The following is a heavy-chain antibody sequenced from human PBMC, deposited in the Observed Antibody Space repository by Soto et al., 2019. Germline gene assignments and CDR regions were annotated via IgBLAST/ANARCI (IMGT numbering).Heavy chain of an antibody. J-gene: IGHJ6*03. CDR2: IYYSGST. D-gene: IGHD5-18*01. V-gene: IGHV4-59*01. CDR1: GGSISSYY. Sequence: PSETLSLTCTVSGGSISSYYWSWIRQPPGKGLEWIGYIYYSGSTNYNPSLKSRVTISVDTSKNQFSLKLSSVTAADTAVYYCARVSTATPLRYYYYMDVWGKGTTVTVSS. CDR3: ARVSTATPLRYYYYMDV.